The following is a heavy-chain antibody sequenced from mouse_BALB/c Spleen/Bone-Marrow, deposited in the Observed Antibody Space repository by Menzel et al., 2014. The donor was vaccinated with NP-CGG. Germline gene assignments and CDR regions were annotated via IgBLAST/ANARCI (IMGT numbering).Heavy chain of an antibody. Sequence: EVQGVESGPGLVKPSQSLSLTCSVTGYSITSDYAWNWIRQFPGNKLEWMGYINYTGTTGYNPSLKSRLSITRDTSKNQFFPQLKSVTTEDTATYYCTRGGSYWGQGTTLTVSS. CDR1: GYSITSDYA. V-gene: IGHV3-2*02. D-gene: IGHD6-1*01. CDR2: INYTGTT. CDR3: TRGGSY. J-gene: IGHJ2*01.